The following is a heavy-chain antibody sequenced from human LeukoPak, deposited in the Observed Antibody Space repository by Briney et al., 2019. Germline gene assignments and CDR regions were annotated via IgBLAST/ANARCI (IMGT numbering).Heavy chain of an antibody. J-gene: IGHJ4*02. CDR1: GFTFSSYS. V-gene: IGHV3-21*01. D-gene: IGHD1-1*01. Sequence: PGGSLRLSCAASGFTFSSYSMNWVRQAPGEGLEWVSSINSGSTYTYYTESVKGRFTVSRDNAKNSLFLQMNSLRAEDTAIYYCARSLTTLTYEGYWGQGTLVTVSS. CDR3: ARSLTTLTYEGY. CDR2: INSGSTYT.